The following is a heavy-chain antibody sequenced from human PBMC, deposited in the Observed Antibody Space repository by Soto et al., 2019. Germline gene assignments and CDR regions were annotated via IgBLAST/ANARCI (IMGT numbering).Heavy chain of an antibody. CDR3: AKAWAVVVRSDYFDY. CDR1: GFTFSSYA. J-gene: IGHJ4*02. CDR2: ISGSGGST. Sequence: GGSLRLSCAASGFTFSSYAMSWVRQAPGKGLEWVSAISGSGGSTYYADSVKGRFTISRDNSKNTLYLQMNSLRAEDTAVYYCAKAWAVVVRSDYFDYWGQGTLVTVSS. V-gene: IGHV3-23*01. D-gene: IGHD3-22*01.